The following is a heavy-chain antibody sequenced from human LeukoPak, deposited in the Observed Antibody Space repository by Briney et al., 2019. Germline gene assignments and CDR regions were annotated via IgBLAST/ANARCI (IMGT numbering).Heavy chain of an antibody. V-gene: IGHV1-18*01. CDR1: GYXFTIYG. Sequence: VKVSCXASGYXFTIYGISWVRQAPGQGLEWMGWISAYNGNTNYAQKLQGRVTMTTDTSTSTAYMELRSLRSDDTAVYYCAREGDYGDDGMDVWGQGTTVTVSS. J-gene: IGHJ6*02. D-gene: IGHD4-17*01. CDR2: ISAYNGNT. CDR3: AREGDYGDDGMDV.